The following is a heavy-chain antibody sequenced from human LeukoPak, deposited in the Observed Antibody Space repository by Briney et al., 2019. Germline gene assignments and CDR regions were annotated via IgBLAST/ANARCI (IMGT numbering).Heavy chain of an antibody. J-gene: IGHJ6*03. D-gene: IGHD3-22*01. V-gene: IGHV3-74*01. CDR2: INFDGSST. CDR3: AGGLNYHDISGYPEYYYYYYMDV. Sequence: GGSLRLPCAGSGFTFSSYWMHWVRQAPGKGLVWVSRINFDGSSTSYADSVKGRFTISRDNTKNTLYLQMNSLRAEDTAVYYCAGGLNYHDISGYPEYYYYYYMDVWGKGTTVTVSS. CDR1: GFTFSSYW.